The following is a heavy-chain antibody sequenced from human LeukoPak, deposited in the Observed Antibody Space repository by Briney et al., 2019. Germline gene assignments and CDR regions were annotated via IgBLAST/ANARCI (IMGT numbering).Heavy chain of an antibody. Sequence: GGSLRLSCAASGFTFSSYAMDWVRRAPGMGLEWVSGISASGDSTYYADSVKGRFTISRDNSNSALYLQMNSLRAEDTAVYYCAKEWTSAWSEGYVDYWGQGTLVTVSS. V-gene: IGHV3-23*01. D-gene: IGHD6-19*01. J-gene: IGHJ4*02. CDR2: ISASGDST. CDR3: AKEWTSAWSEGYVDY. CDR1: GFTFSSYA.